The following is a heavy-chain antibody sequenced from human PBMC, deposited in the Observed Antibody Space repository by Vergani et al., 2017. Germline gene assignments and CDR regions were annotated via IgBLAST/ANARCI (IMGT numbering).Heavy chain of an antibody. CDR1: GGPISSGSYY. V-gene: IGHV4-61*02. Sequence: QVQLQESGPGLVKPSQTLSLTCTVPGGPISSGSYYWSWIRQPAGKGLEWIGRIYTSGSTNYNPPLKSRVTMTVYTSKNQFSLKLSSVTAADTAVYYCARGEGSWSNNWFDPWGQGTLVTVSS. J-gene: IGHJ5*02. D-gene: IGHD3-10*01. CDR2: IYTSGST. CDR3: ARGEGSWSNNWFDP.